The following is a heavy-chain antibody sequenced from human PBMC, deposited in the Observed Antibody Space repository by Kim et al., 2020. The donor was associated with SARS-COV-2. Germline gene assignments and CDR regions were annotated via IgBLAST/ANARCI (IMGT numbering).Heavy chain of an antibody. J-gene: IGHJ4*02. CDR2: ST. V-gene: IGHV4-59*01. CDR3: ARLQYYFDY. Sequence: STNYNPSLKSRVTISVDTSKNQFSLKLSSVTAADTAVYYCARLQYYFDYWGQGTLVTVSS.